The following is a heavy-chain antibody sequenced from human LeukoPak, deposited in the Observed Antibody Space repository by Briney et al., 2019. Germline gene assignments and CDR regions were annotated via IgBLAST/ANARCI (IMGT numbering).Heavy chain of an antibody. V-gene: IGHV3-23*01. D-gene: IGHD3-16*01. CDR2: ISGSGGST. Sequence: GGSLRLSCAASGFIFSNYAMSWVRQAPGKGLEWVSAISGSGGSTYYADSVKGRFTISRDNSKNTLYLQMNSLRAEDTAVYYCAKLLGDYVWGSYPADYWGQGTLVTVSS. J-gene: IGHJ4*02. CDR3: AKLLGDYVWGSYPADY. CDR1: GFIFSNYA.